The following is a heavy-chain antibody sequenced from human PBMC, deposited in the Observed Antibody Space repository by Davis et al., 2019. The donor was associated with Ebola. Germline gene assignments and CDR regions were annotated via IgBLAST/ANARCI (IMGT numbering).Heavy chain of an antibody. J-gene: IGHJ4*02. CDR3: ARGGGAGGY. CDR2: IYNTGST. D-gene: IGHD3-16*01. V-gene: IGHV4-4*09. CDR1: GGSFTDYY. Sequence: SETLSLTCTVSGGSFTDYYWSWIRQTPGKGLEWIGYIYNTGSTSYNPSLKSRVTISVDTSKNQFSRKLSSVTAADTAVYCCARGGGAGGYWGQGTLVTVSS.